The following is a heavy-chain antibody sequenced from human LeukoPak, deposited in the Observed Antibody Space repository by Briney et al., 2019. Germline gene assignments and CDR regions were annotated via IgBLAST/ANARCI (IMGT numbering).Heavy chain of an antibody. CDR1: GYTFTGYY. CDR3: ASDLVGLGSRSSSSGRLYYYYYMDV. CDR2: INPNSGGT. V-gene: IGHV1-2*02. J-gene: IGHJ6*03. Sequence: ASVKVSCKASGYTFTGYYMHWVRQAPAQGLEWMGWINPNSGGTNYAQKFQGRVTMTRDTSISTAYMELSRLRSDDTAVYYCASDLVGLGSRSSSSGRLYYYYYMDVWGIGTTVTVSS. D-gene: IGHD6-6*01.